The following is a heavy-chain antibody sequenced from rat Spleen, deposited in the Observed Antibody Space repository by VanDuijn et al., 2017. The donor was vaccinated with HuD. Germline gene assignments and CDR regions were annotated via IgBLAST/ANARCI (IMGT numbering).Heavy chain of an antibody. J-gene: IGHJ2*01. Sequence: EVQLVESGGGLVQPGRSMKLSCAASGFTFSKYDMAWVRQAPTKGLEWVASISTSGDTTYYRDSVKGRFTVSRDNAKNTLYLQMDSLRSEDTATDYCASNFDYWGQGVMVTVSS. V-gene: IGHV5-25*01. CDR2: ISTSGDTT. CDR1: GFTFSKYD. CDR3: ASNFDY.